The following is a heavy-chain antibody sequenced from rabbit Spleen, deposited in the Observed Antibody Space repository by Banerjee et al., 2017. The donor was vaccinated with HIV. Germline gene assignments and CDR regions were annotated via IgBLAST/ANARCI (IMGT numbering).Heavy chain of an antibody. Sequence: QSLEESGGDLVKPGASLTLTCTASGFSLNSGYDMCWVRQAPGKGLEWIASIYAGSSGATYSATWAKGRFTISKTSSTTVTLQMTSLTVADTATYFCARDAGTSFSTYGMDLWGQGTLVTVS. CDR3: ARDAGTSFSTYGMDL. J-gene: IGHJ6*01. V-gene: IGHV1S40*01. CDR1: GFSLNSGYD. CDR2: IYAGSSGAT. D-gene: IGHD8-1*01.